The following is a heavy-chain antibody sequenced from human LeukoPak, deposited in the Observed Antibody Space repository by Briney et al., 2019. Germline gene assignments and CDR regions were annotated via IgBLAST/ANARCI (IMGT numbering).Heavy chain of an antibody. Sequence: SETLSLTCAVYGGSFSGYYWSWIRQPPGKGLEWIGYIYYSGSTNYNPSLKSRVTISVDTSKNQFSLKLSSVTAADTAVYYCAGEGSSNYFDYWGQGTLVTVSS. CDR2: IYYSGST. CDR3: AGEGSSNYFDY. CDR1: GGSFSGYY. V-gene: IGHV4-59*01. D-gene: IGHD6-6*01. J-gene: IGHJ4*02.